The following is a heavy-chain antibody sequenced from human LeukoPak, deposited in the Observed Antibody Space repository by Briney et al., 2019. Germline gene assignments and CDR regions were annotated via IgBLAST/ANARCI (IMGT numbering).Heavy chain of an antibody. CDR1: TFAFGGYW. D-gene: IGHD3-10*01. CDR3: VADRGNWSGGDF. CDR2: IDSAGGRI. V-gene: IGHV3-74*01. Sequence: GGSLRLSCAGSTFAFGGYWIHWVRQLPEKGLAWVSRIDSAGGRIQWADSVKGRFTISRDNAKNTVYLQMNSLRPEDSAVYYCVADRGNWSGGDFWGRGTLVIVSS. J-gene: IGHJ4*02.